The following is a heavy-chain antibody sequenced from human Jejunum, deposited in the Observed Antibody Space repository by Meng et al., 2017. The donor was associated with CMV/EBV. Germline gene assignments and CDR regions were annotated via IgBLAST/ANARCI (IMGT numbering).Heavy chain of an antibody. D-gene: IGHD3-3*01. J-gene: IGHJ6*02. Sequence: YWMTWVRQAPGKGLEWVASIKRGGSNQYVVDSVDGRFTISGDNAKNSVYLQMNSLRVEDTAVYCCARIMSFGVVPGVYGMDVWGQGTTVTVSS. CDR1: YW. CDR2: IKRGGSNQ. CDR3: ARIMSFGVVPGVYGMDV. V-gene: IGHV3-7*01.